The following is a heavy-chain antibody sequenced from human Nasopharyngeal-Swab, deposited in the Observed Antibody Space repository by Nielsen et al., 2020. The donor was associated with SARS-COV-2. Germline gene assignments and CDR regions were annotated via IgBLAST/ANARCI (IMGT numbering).Heavy chain of an antibody. CDR3: ARGTATGWFDP. Sequence: GESLKISCAASGFTFSDYYMSWIRQAPGKGLEWVSYISSSSSYTNYADSVKGRFTISRDNAKNPLYLQMNSLRAEDTAVYYCARGTATGWFDPWGQGTLVTVSS. J-gene: IGHJ5*02. D-gene: IGHD4-17*01. CDR2: ISSSSSYT. CDR1: GFTFSDYY. V-gene: IGHV3-11*05.